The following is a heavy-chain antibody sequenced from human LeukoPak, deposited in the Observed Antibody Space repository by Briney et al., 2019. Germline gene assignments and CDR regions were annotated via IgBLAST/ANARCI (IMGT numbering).Heavy chain of an antibody. CDR2: ISAYNGNT. D-gene: IGHD3-16*01. CDR3: ARVRDYGGIGEDY. V-gene: IGHV1-18*01. CDR1: GYTFTSYG. Sequence: ASVKVSCKASGYTFTSYGISWVRQAPGQGLEWMGWISAYNGNTHYAQKFQGRVTMTTDTSTNTVYMELRSLRSDDTAVYYCARVRDYGGIGEDYWGQGTLVTVSS. J-gene: IGHJ4*02.